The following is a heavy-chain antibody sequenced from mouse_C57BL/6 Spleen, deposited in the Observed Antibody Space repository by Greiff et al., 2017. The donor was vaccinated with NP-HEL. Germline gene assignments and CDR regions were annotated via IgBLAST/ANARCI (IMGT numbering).Heavy chain of an antibody. J-gene: IGHJ4*01. Sequence: QVQLQQPGAELVKPGASVKLSCKASGYTFTSYWMHWVKQRPGQGLEWIGMIHPNSGSTNYNEKFKSKATLTVDKSSSTAYMQLNSLTSEDSAVYYCASPYGYDAMDYWGQGTSVTVSS. CDR3: ASPYGYDAMDY. CDR1: GYTFTSYW. CDR2: IHPNSGST. V-gene: IGHV1-64*01. D-gene: IGHD2-2*01.